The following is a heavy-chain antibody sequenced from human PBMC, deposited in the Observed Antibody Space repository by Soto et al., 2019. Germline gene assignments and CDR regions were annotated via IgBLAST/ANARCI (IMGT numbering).Heavy chain of an antibody. D-gene: IGHD3-10*01. CDR3: ARSGTYYYGSGSENRFDY. CDR1: GGSVSSGSYY. Sequence: SETLSLTCTVSGGSVSSGSYYWSWIRQPPGKGLEWIGYIYYSGSTNYNPSLKSRVTISVDTSKDQFSLKLSSVTAADTALYYCARSGTYYYGSGSENRFDYWGQGTLVTVSS. CDR2: IYYSGST. V-gene: IGHV4-61*01. J-gene: IGHJ4*02.